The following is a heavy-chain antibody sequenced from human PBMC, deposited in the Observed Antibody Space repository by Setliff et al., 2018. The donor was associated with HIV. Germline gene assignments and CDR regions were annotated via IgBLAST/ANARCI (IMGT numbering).Heavy chain of an antibody. CDR3: AGGRTQWPNYNYFDP. D-gene: IGHD6-19*01. V-gene: IGHV4-61*02. CDR2: IHTSGNT. J-gene: IGHJ5*02. CDR1: GGSISSGDYY. Sequence: KPSETLSLTCTVSGGSISSGDYYWTWIRQPAGKGLQWIGRIHTSGNTNYNPSLKSRVTISVDTSKSQFSLKLSSLTAADTAVYYCAGGRTQWPNYNYFDPWGLGTLVTVS.